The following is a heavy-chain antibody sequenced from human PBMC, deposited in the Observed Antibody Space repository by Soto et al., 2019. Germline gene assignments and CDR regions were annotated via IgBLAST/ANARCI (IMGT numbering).Heavy chain of an antibody. Sequence: SETLSLTCAVYGGSFSGYYWSWIRQPPGKGLEWIGESNHSGSTNYNPSLKSRVTISVDTSKNQFSLKLSSVTAADTAVYYCARGKLSDYVWGSYRYHFDYWGQGTVVTVSS. D-gene: IGHD3-16*02. J-gene: IGHJ4*02. CDR1: GGSFSGYY. CDR3: ARGKLSDYVWGSYRYHFDY. CDR2: SNHSGST. V-gene: IGHV4-34*01.